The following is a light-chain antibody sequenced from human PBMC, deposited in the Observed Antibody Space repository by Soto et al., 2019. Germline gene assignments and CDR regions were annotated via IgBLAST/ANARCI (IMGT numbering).Light chain of an antibody. CDR1: RSVSSN. V-gene: IGKV3-15*01. CDR3: QQYSNRPYT. Sequence: EILMTQSPATLSVSPGERVTLSCRASRSVSSNLAWYQQIPGQAPRLLIYASGTTVPGIPPRFSGSGSGTEFTLTISSLQSEDFAVYYCQQYSNRPYTFGQGTNLEI. CDR2: ASG. J-gene: IGKJ2*01.